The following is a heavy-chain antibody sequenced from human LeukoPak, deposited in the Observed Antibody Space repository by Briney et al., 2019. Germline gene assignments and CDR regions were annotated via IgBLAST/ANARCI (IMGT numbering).Heavy chain of an antibody. V-gene: IGHV4-31*03. D-gene: IGHD4-4*01. CDR3: ARDHTETSSLNFRNYYYYGMDI. Sequence: PSQTLSPTCTVSGGSIRSGDYSWNWIRQHPGKGLEWIGYIYYSGSTYYNPSLTSRVTMSVDTSKNQFSLKLSSVTAADTAIYYCARDHTETSSLNFRNYYYYGMDIWGQGTTVIVSS. CDR1: GGSIRSGDYS. CDR2: IYYSGST. J-gene: IGHJ6*02.